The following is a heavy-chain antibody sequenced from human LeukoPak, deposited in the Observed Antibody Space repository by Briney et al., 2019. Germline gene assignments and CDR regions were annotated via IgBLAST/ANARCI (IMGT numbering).Heavy chain of an antibody. CDR1: GGSISSGGYY. D-gene: IGHD6-19*01. J-gene: IGHJ5*02. V-gene: IGHV4-31*03. CDR3: AGYSSGWNWFDP. Sequence: SETLSLTCTVSGGSISSGGYYWSWIRQHPGKGLEWIGYIYYSGSTYYNPSLKSRVTISVDTFKNQFSLKLSSVTAADTAVYYCAGYSSGWNWFDPWGQGTLVTVSS. CDR2: IYYSGST.